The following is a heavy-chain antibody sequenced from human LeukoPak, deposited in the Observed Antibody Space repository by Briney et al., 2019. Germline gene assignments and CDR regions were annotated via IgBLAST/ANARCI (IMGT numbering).Heavy chain of an antibody. Sequence: GGSLRLSCAASGFTFSSYWMGWVRQAPGKGLEWVANVKQDGSEKYYVDSVKGRFTISRDNAKNSLYLQMNSLRAEDTAVYYCARDDCSSISCYHNWFDPWGQGTLVTVSS. CDR3: ARDDCSSISCYHNWFDP. D-gene: IGHD2-2*01. CDR2: VKQDGSEK. V-gene: IGHV3-7*01. J-gene: IGHJ5*02. CDR1: GFTFSSYW.